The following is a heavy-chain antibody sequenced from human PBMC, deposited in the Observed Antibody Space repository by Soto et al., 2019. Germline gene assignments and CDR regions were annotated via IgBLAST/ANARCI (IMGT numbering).Heavy chain of an antibody. CDR1: GFTFSSYG. J-gene: IGHJ4*02. CDR2: ISYDGSNK. V-gene: IGHV3-30*03. D-gene: IGHD6-19*01. CDR3: ARGPVAAKSGPFDY. Sequence: PGGSLRLSCAASGFTFSSYGMHWVRQAPGKGLEWVAVISYDGSNKYYADSVKGRFTISRDNSKNTLYLQMNSLRAEDTAVYYCARGPVAAKSGPFDYWGQGTLVTVSS.